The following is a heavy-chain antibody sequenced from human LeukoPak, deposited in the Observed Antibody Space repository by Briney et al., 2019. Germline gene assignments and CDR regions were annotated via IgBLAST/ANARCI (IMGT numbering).Heavy chain of an antibody. CDR1: GFTFSSHE. D-gene: IGHD1-26*01. CDR2: ISSSGSTI. Sequence: PGGSLRLSCAASGFTFSSHEMNWVRQAPGKGLEWVSYISSSGSTIYYADSVKGRFTISRDNAKNSLYLQMNSLRAEDTAVYYCASMWELPYGFDPWGQGTLVTVSS. J-gene: IGHJ5*02. V-gene: IGHV3-48*03. CDR3: ASMWELPYGFDP.